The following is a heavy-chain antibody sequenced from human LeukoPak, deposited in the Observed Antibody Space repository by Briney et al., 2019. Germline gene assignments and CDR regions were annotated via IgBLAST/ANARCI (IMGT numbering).Heavy chain of an antibody. D-gene: IGHD6-19*01. Sequence: PSETLSLTCGVSGYSISSGYYWGWIRQPPGKGLEWIGSIYHSGRTYYNPSLKSRVTISVDTSKNQFSLKLPSVTAADTAVYYCATEVGQWLVRTWGQGTLVTVSS. J-gene: IGHJ5*02. CDR1: GYSISSGYY. CDR3: ATEVGQWLVRT. V-gene: IGHV4-38-2*01. CDR2: IYHSGRT.